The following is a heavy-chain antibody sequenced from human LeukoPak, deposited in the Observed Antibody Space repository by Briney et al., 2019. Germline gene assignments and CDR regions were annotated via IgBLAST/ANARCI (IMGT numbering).Heavy chain of an antibody. CDR3: ARDNGDPVGATPHFDY. Sequence: GGSLRLSCAASGFTFSSYAMHWVRQAPGKGLEWVAVISYDGSNKYYADSVEGRFTISRDNSKNTLYLQMNSLRAEDTAVYYCARDNGDPVGATPHFDYWGQGTLVTVSS. D-gene: IGHD1-26*01. J-gene: IGHJ4*02. V-gene: IGHV3-30*04. CDR1: GFTFSSYA. CDR2: ISYDGSNK.